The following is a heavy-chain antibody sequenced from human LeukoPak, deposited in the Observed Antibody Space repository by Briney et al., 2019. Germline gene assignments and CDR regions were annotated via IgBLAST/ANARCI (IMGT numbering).Heavy chain of an antibody. CDR1: GFSFTNAW. CDR2: IKQDGSEK. CDR3: ARDYPEYLQH. Sequence: GGSLRLSCAASGFSFTNAWMSWVRQAPGKGLEWVANIKQDGSEKYYVDSVKGRFTISRDNAKNSLYLQMNSLRAEDTAVYYCARDYPEYLQHWGQGTLVTVSS. J-gene: IGHJ1*01. D-gene: IGHD3-16*02. V-gene: IGHV3-7*04.